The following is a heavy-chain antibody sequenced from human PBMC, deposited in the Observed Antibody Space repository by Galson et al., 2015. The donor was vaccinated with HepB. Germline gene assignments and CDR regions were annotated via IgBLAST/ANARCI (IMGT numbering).Heavy chain of an antibody. J-gene: IGHJ4*02. CDR3: AGDRIYYDSSGCYLLDY. V-gene: IGHV1-46*01. D-gene: IGHD3-22*01. CDR1: GYTFTSYY. CDR2: INPSGGST. Sequence: SVKVSCKASGYTFTSYYVHWVRQAPGQGLEWMGIINPSGGSTSYAQKFQGRVTMTRDTSTSTVYMELSSLRSGDTAVYYCAGDRIYYDSSGCYLLDYWGQGTLVTVSS.